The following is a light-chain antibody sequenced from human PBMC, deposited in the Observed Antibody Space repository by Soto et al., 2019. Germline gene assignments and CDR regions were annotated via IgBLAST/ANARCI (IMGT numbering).Light chain of an antibody. CDR2: DTS. CDR3: LLSYCGAWV. V-gene: IGLV7-46*01. CDR1: TGAVTSGHY. Sequence: QAVVTQEPSLTVSPGGTVTLTCGSSTGAVTSGHYPYWFQQKPGQAPRTLMYDTSNKHSWTPARFSGSLLGGKAALTLSGAQPEDEAEYDCLLSYCGAWVFGGVTKVTVL. J-gene: IGLJ3*02.